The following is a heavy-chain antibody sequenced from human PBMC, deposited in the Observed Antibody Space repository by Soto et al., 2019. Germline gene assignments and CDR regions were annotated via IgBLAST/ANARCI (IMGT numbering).Heavy chain of an antibody. V-gene: IGHV3-33*01. Sequence: QVQLVESGGGVVQPGRSLRLSCAASGFTFSSYGMHWVRQAPGKGLEWVAVIWYDGSNKYYADSVKGRFTISRDNSKNTLYLQMNSLRAEDTAVYYCARNSYGSGSYGWFEPWGQGTLVTVSS. CDR2: IWYDGSNK. CDR1: GFTFSSYG. CDR3: ARNSYGSGSYGWFEP. J-gene: IGHJ5*02. D-gene: IGHD3-10*01.